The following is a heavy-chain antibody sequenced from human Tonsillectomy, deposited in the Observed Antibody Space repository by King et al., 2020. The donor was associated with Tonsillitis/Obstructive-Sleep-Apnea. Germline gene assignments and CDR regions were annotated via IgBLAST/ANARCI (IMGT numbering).Heavy chain of an antibody. Sequence: VQLVESGAEVKKPGESLRISCKGSGYNFTNYWINWVRQMPGKGLEWMGRIDSRDSYTNYSPSFQGHVTISADKSISTAYLQWSSLKASDTAMYYCARWDTAMVNGGYYFDYWGQGTLVTVSS. D-gene: IGHD5-18*01. V-gene: IGHV5-10-1*01. CDR2: IDSRDSYT. CDR1: GYNFTNYW. CDR3: ARWDTAMVNGGYYFDY. J-gene: IGHJ4*02.